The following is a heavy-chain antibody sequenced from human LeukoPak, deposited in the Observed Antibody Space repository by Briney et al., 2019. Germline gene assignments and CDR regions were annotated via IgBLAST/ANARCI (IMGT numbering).Heavy chain of an antibody. CDR2: IYPGDSDT. D-gene: IGHD2-2*03. J-gene: IGHJ3*01. CDR3: ARQRGYRMTKDGFDV. V-gene: IGHV5-51*01. Sequence: GESLKISCKGSGYSFTSHWIDWVRQMPGKGLEWMRIIYPGDSDTRYSPSLQGQVTISADKSINTAYLQWSSLKASDTGMYYCARQRGYRMTKDGFDVWGQGTMVTVSS. CDR1: GYSFTSHW.